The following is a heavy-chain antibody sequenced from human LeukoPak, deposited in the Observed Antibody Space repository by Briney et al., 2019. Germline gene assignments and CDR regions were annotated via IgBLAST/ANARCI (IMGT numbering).Heavy chain of an antibody. Sequence: ASVKVSCKASGGTFISYDINWVRQATGQGLEWMGWMNPNNGYTGYAHKFQGRITMTRDTSISTAYLELSSLRADDTALYFCARTRRFDSSGLFDFWGQGTLVTVSS. CDR1: GGTFISYD. CDR3: ARTRRFDSSGLFDF. D-gene: IGHD3-22*01. CDR2: MNPNNGYT. V-gene: IGHV1-8*02. J-gene: IGHJ4*02.